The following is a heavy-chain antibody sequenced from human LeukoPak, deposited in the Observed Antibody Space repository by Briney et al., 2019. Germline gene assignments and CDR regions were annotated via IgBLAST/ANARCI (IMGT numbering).Heavy chain of an antibody. J-gene: IGHJ4*02. D-gene: IGHD3-10*01. CDR2: IDTSGSTI. V-gene: IGHV3-48*01. CDR1: GFTFTDYT. CDR3: GTLWFGEPPFDY. Sequence: GGSLRLSCAASGFTFTDYTMNWVRQAPGKGLEWVSYIDTSGSTIYYADSVKGRFTISRDNSKNTLYLQMNSLRAEDTAVYYCGTLWFGEPPFDYWGQGTLVTVSS.